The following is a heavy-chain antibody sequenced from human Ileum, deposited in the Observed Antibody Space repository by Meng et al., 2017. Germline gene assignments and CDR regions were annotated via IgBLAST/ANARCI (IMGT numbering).Heavy chain of an antibody. Sequence: QVQLQESGPGLVKPSQTLSLTCTVLGGSISSGDYYWLWTRQPPGKGREWIGYIYYSGSTYYNPSLKSRVTISVDTSKNQFSLKLSSVTAADTVVYYCARENTIFGVVWGSWFDPWGQGTLVTVSS. D-gene: IGHD3-3*01. CDR2: IYYSGST. CDR1: GGSISSGDYY. V-gene: IGHV4-30-4*01. CDR3: ARENTIFGVVWGSWFDP. J-gene: IGHJ5*02.